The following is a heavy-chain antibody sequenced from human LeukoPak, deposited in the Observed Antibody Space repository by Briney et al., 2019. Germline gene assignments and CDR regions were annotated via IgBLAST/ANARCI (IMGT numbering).Heavy chain of an antibody. J-gene: IGHJ6*03. CDR1: GFTFSSYA. CDR3: ARVPGGYYYYMDV. Sequence: GGSLRLSCAASGFTFSSYAMSWVRQAPGKGLVWVSRINSDGSSTSYADSVKGRFTISRDNAKNTLYLQMNSLRAEDTAVYYCARVPGGYYYYMDVWGKGTTVTVSS. CDR2: INSDGSST. D-gene: IGHD2-8*02. V-gene: IGHV3-74*01.